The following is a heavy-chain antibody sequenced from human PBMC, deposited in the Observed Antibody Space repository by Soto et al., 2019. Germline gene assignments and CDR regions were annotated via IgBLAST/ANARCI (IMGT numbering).Heavy chain of an antibody. CDR3: ATYXDFWSGYSRDYYYGMDV. CDR2: IYPGDSDT. Sequence: PGESLKISCKGSGYSFTSYWIGWVRQMPGKGLEWMGIIYPGDSDTRYSPSFQGQVTISADKSISTAYLQWSSLKASDTAMYYCATYXDFWSGYSRDYYYGMDVWGQGTTVTVSS. J-gene: IGHJ6*02. D-gene: IGHD3-3*01. V-gene: IGHV5-51*01. CDR1: GYSFTSYW.